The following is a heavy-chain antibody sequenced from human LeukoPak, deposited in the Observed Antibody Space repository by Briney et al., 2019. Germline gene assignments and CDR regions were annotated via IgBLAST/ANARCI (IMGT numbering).Heavy chain of an antibody. D-gene: IGHD3-10*01. Sequence: ASVKVSCKASGYTFTGYSMHWVRQAPGQGLEWMGWINPNSGGTNYAQKFQGRVTMTRDTSISTAYMELSSLRSDDTAVYYCASRTYYYGSGSYYAFDIWGQGTMVTVSS. CDR3: ASRTYYYGSGSYYAFDI. CDR2: INPNSGGT. V-gene: IGHV1-2*02. J-gene: IGHJ3*02. CDR1: GYTFTGYS.